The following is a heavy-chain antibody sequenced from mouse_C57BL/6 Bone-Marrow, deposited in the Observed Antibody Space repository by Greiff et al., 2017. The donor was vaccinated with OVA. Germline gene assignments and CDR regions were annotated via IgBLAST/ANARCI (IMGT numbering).Heavy chain of an antibody. J-gene: IGHJ3*01. V-gene: IGHV5-9*01. D-gene: IGHD1-1*01. CDR3: ARQGYYYGSSPFAY. Sequence: EVKLVESGGGLVKPGGSLKLSCAASGFTFSSYTMSWVRQTPEKRLEWVATISGGGGNTYYPDSVKGRFTISRDNAKNTLYLQMSSLRSEDTALYYCARQGYYYGSSPFAYWGQGTLVTVSA. CDR2: ISGGGGNT. CDR1: GFTFSSYT.